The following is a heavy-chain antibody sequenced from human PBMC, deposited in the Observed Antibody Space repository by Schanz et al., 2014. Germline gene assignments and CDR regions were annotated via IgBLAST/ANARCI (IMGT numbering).Heavy chain of an antibody. CDR2: IYTDGST. V-gene: IGHV3-66*01. CDR1: GFTVSKNY. Sequence: EVRLVESGGGLVQPGGSLRLSCAASGFTVSKNYMSWVRQAPGKGLEWVSIIYTDGSTYYADSVRDRFTISRDNSKNTVYLQMNSLRTDDTAMYYCARDPNTSAWLPYFDTWGQGTLVTVSS. D-gene: IGHD6-19*01. J-gene: IGHJ4*02. CDR3: ARDPNTSAWLPYFDT.